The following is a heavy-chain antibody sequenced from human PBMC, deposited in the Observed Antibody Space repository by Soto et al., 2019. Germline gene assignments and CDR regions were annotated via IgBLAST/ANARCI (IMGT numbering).Heavy chain of an antibody. D-gene: IGHD3-3*01. J-gene: IGHJ5*02. Sequence: ETLSLTCSVSGGTISGYYWTWIRQPAGKGLEWIGRIYSSGNTKYNPSPQSRVTMSLDTSNNQFSLRLTSVTAADTAVYYCARGQRFSDWFDPWGQGTLVTVSS. CDR1: GGTISGYY. V-gene: IGHV4-4*07. CDR3: ARGQRFSDWFDP. CDR2: IYSSGNT.